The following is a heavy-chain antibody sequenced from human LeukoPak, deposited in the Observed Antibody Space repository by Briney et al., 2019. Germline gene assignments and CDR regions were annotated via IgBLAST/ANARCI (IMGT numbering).Heavy chain of an antibody. D-gene: IGHD3-9*01. Sequence: ASVKVSCKASGYTFTGYYMHWVRQAPGQGLEWMGWINPNSGGTNYAQKFQGRATMTRDTSISTAYMELSRLRSEDTAVYYCARALRYFDWLSMYYFDYWGQGTLVTVSS. V-gene: IGHV1-2*02. CDR3: ARALRYFDWLSMYYFDY. J-gene: IGHJ4*02. CDR2: INPNSGGT. CDR1: GYTFTGYY.